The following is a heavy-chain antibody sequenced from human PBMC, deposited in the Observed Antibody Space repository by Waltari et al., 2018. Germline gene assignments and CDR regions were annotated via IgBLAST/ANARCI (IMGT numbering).Heavy chain of an antibody. CDR1: GGSISSYS. J-gene: IGHJ4*02. V-gene: IGHV4-59*01. Sequence: QVQLQESGPGLVKPSETLSLPCTVSGGSISSYSWSWIRQPPGKGLEWIGYIYYSGSTNYNPSLKSRVTISVDTSKNQFSLKLSSVTAADTAVYYCARESRHRPFDYWGQGTLVTVSS. CDR2: IYYSGST. D-gene: IGHD2-21*01. CDR3: ARESRHRPFDY.